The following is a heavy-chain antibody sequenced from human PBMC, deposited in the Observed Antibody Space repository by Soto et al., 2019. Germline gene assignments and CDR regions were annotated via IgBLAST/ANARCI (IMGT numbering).Heavy chain of an antibody. D-gene: IGHD6-19*01. V-gene: IGHV3-48*01. J-gene: IGHJ3*02. Sequence: PGGSLRLSCAASGFTFSSYSMNWVRQAPGKGLEWVSYISSSSSTIYYADSVKGRFTIPRDNAKNSLYLQMNSLRAEDTAVYYCARDLMSLIAVARPNQDAFDISGQATIVTVSS. CDR2: ISSSSSTI. CDR3: ARDLMSLIAVARPNQDAFDI. CDR1: GFTFSSYS.